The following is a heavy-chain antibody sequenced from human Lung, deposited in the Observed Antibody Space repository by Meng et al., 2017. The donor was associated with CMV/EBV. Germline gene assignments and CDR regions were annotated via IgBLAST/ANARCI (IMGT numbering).Heavy chain of an antibody. CDR3: VRDSRADGFDL. V-gene: IGHV3-48*04. Sequence: GESLKISCAASGFSFSIYSMNWVRQAPGKGLEWISYISSTASTIYYADSVEGRFTISRDDAENSLYLQMNSLRVEDTAVYYCVRDSRADGFDLWGQGTLVTVSS. CDR1: GFSFSIYS. CDR2: ISSTASTI. J-gene: IGHJ5*02.